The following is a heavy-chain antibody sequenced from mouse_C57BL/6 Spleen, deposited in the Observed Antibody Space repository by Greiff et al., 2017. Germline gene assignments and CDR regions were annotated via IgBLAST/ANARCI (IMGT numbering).Heavy chain of an antibody. CDR3: TRGGYSNYQFAY. CDR1: GYTFTDYE. D-gene: IGHD2-5*01. CDR2: IDPETGGT. J-gene: IGHJ3*01. V-gene: IGHV1-15*01. Sequence: VQLQQSGAELVRPGASVTLSCKASGYTFTDYEMHWVKQTPVHGLEWIGAIDPETGGTAYNQKFKGKAILTADKSSSTAYMELRSLTSEDSAVYYCTRGGYSNYQFAYWGQGTLVTVSA.